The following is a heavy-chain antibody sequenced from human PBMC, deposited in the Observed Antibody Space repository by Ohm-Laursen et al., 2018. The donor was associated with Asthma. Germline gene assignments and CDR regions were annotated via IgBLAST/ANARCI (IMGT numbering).Heavy chain of an antibody. D-gene: IGHD3-3*01. CDR3: TTTTSSYYDFWSGPR. CDR2: IKSKTDGGTT. J-gene: IGHJ6*02. V-gene: IGHV3-15*01. Sequence: SLRLSCAASGLTFSNACMSWVRQAPGKGLKWVGRIKSKTDGGTTDYAAPVKGRFTISRDDSKNTLYLQMNSLKTEDTAVYYCTTTTSSYYDFWSGPRWGQGTTVTVSS. CDR1: GLTFSNAC.